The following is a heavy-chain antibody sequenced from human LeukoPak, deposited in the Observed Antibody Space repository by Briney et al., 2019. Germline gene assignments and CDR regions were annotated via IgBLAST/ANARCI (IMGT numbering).Heavy chain of an antibody. J-gene: IGHJ4*02. CDR3: ARSRDGYNAAYDY. D-gene: IGHD5-24*01. CDR2: IIPILSIA. Sequence: SVKVSCKASGGTFSSYAISWVRQGLGQGLEWRGRIIPILSIANYAQKCQCRVTINADKSTITAYMELSSLRSEDTAVYYCARSRDGYNAAYDYWGQGTLVTVSS. CDR1: GGTFSSYA. V-gene: IGHV1-69*04.